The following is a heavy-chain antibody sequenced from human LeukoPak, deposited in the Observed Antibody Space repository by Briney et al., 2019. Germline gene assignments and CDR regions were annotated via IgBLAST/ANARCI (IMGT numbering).Heavy chain of an antibody. J-gene: IGHJ6*02. CDR1: GGSFSGYY. Sequence: SETLSLTCAVYGGSFSGYYWSWIRQPPGKGLEWIGEINHSGSANYNPSLKSRVTISVDTSKNQFSLKLSSVTAADTAVYYCAQLAARPIYYYGMDVWGQGTTVTVSS. D-gene: IGHD6-6*01. CDR3: AQLAARPIYYYGMDV. V-gene: IGHV4-34*01. CDR2: INHSGSA.